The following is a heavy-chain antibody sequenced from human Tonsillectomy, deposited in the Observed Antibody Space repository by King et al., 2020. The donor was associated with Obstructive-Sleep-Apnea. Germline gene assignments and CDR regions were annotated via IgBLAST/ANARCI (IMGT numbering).Heavy chain of an antibody. V-gene: IGHV3-23*04. D-gene: IGHD5-18*01. Sequence: VQLVESGGGLVQPGGSLRLSCAASGFTFSSYAMSCVRQAPGRGLEWVSAISGSGGSTYYADSVKGRFTISRDNSKNTLYLQMNSLRAEETAVYYCAKGSKIQLWYPFDYWGQGTLVTVSS. CDR1: GFTFSSYA. CDR3: AKGSKIQLWYPFDY. CDR2: ISGSGGST. J-gene: IGHJ4*02.